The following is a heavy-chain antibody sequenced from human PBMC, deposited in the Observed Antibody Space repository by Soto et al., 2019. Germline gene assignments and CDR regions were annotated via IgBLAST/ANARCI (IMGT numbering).Heavy chain of an antibody. Sequence: EVQLLESGGGLEQPGGSLRLSCAASGFTFRSSAMSWVRQAPGKGLEWVSGISGNGDDTNHADAVKGRFTISRDNSKNTLYLRLDSLRAEDTAIYYCAKPQYRNAYGSFNDWGQGTLVTVAS. CDR2: ISGNGDDT. J-gene: IGHJ4*02. CDR3: AKPQYRNAYGSFND. CDR1: GFTFRSSA. V-gene: IGHV3-23*01. D-gene: IGHD3-16*01.